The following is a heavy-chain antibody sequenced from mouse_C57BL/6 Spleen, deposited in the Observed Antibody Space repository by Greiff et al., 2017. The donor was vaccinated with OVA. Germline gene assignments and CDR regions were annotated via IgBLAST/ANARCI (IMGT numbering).Heavy chain of an antibody. CDR2: IYPRDGST. V-gene: IGHV1-78*01. D-gene: IGHD1-1*01. J-gene: IGHJ1*03. Sequence: VQLQESDAELVKPGASVKISCKVSGYTFTDHTIHWMKQRPEQGLEWIGYIYPRDGSTKYNEKFKGKATLTADKSSSTAYMQLNSLTSEDSAVYVWARGGCTTVVALDWYFDVWGTGTTVTVSS. CDR1: GYTFTDHT. CDR3: ARGGCTTVVALDWYFDV.